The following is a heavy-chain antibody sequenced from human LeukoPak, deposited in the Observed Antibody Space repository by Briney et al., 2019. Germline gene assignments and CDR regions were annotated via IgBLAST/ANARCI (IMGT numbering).Heavy chain of an antibody. D-gene: IGHD3-22*01. CDR2: IKHSGST. V-gene: IGHV4-34*01. Sequence: SETLSLTCAVYGGSFSGYYWSWIRQPPGKGLEWIGEIKHSGSTNYNPSLKSRVTISVDKSKNQFSLKLSSVTAADTAVYYSARRDSSGYYFKDMDYWGQGTLVTVSS. J-gene: IGHJ4*02. CDR1: GGSFSGYY. CDR3: ARRDSSGYYFKDMDY.